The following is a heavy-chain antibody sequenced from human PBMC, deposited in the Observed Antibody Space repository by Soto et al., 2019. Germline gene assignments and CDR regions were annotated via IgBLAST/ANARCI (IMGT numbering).Heavy chain of an antibody. CDR1: GFTVSTNY. V-gene: IGHV3-53*01. CDR3: ARYQRGDTYGPHAVDY. J-gene: IGHJ4*02. CDR2: IYSGGST. D-gene: IGHD2-8*01. Sequence: EVQLVASGGGLIQPGGSLRLSCAASGFTVSTNYMTWVRQAPGKGLEWVSVIYSGGSTYYADSVKGRFTISRDNSKNTLYLLMSSQCAEYTAVYYCARYQRGDTYGPHAVDYWGQGTLVTVAS.